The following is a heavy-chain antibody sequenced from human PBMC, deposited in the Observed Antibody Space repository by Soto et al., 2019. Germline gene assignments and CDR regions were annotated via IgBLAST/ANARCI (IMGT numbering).Heavy chain of an antibody. V-gene: IGHV3-30-3*01. J-gene: IGHJ6*02. CDR1: GFTFSSYA. CDR2: ISYDGSNK. CDR3: AKSGEVRFLEWLLGYYYYGMDV. D-gene: IGHD3-3*01. Sequence: GGSLRLSCAASGFTFSSYAMHWVRQAPGKGLEWVAVISYDGSNKYYADSVKGRFTISRDNSKNTLYLQMNSLRAEDTAVYYCAKSGEVRFLEWLLGYYYYGMDVWGQGTTVTVSS.